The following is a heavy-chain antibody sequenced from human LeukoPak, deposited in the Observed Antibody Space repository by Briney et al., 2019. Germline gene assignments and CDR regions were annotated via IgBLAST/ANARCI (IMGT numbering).Heavy chain of an antibody. D-gene: IGHD6-6*01. CDR2: INSDGSST. Sequence: GGSLRLSCAASGFTFSSYWMHWVRQAPGKGLVWVSRINSDGSSTSYADSVKGRFTISRDNAKNTLYLQMNSLRAEDTAVYYCAKDRAYSSYLGSIDYWGQGTLVTVSS. V-gene: IGHV3-74*01. CDR3: AKDRAYSSYLGSIDY. CDR1: GFTFSSYW. J-gene: IGHJ4*02.